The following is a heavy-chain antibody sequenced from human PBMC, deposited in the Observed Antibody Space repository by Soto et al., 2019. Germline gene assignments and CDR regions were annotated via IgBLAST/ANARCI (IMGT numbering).Heavy chain of an antibody. CDR1: GFTFSNSW. Sequence: EVQLVESGGGLVQPGGSLRLSCTASGFTFSNSWMHWVRQAPGKGLVWVSRINSDGSTTTYEDSVKGRFTISRDNAKNTHNMQMNSLRTADRAVSCCTRSNVIPCYAFDIWGQVTLVTVAS. V-gene: IGHV3-74*02. J-gene: IGHJ3*02. D-gene: IGHD2-2*01. CDR2: INSDGSTT. CDR3: TRSNVIPCYAFDI.